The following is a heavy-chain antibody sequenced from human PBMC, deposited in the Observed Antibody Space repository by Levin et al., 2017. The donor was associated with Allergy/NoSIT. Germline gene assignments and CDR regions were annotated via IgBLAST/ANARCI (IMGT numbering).Heavy chain of an antibody. Sequence: PGGSLRLSCAASGFTFSSYGMHWVRQAPGKGLEWVAVISYDGSNKYYADSVKGRFTISRDNSKNTLYLQMNSLRAEDTAVYYCAKDFGYPAILDYWGQGTLVTVSS. CDR1: GFTFSSYG. J-gene: IGHJ4*02. D-gene: IGHD3-10*01. V-gene: IGHV3-30*18. CDR2: ISYDGSNK. CDR3: AKDFGYPAILDY.